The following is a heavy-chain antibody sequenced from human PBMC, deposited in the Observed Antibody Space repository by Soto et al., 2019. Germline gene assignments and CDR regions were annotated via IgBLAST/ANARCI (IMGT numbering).Heavy chain of an antibody. V-gene: IGHV4-31*03. CDR2: IYYSGST. D-gene: IGHD6-19*01. J-gene: IGHJ3*02. CDR1: GGSISSGGYY. Sequence: KPSETLSLTCTVSGGSISSGGYYWSWIRQHPGKGLEWIGYIYYSGSTYYNPSLKSRVTISVDTSKNQFSLKLSSVTAADTAVFYCARSREQWLVDAFDIWGQGTMVTVSS. CDR3: ARSREQWLVDAFDI.